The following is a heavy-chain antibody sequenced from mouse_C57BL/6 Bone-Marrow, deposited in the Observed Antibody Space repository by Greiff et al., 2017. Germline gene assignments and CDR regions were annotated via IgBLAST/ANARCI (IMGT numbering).Heavy chain of an antibody. CDR2: ILPGSGST. Sequence: VQLQQSGAELMKPGASVKLSCKATGYTFTGYWIEWVKQRPGPGLEWIGEILPGSGSTNYTEKFKGKATFTADTSSNTAYMQLSSLTTEDSAIYYCSWGYAMDYWGQGTSVTVSS. J-gene: IGHJ4*01. CDR3: SWGYAMDY. D-gene: IGHD4-1*01. CDR1: GYTFTGYW. V-gene: IGHV1-9*01.